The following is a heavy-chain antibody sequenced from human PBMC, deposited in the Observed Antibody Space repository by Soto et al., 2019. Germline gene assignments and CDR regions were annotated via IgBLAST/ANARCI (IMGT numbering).Heavy chain of an antibody. CDR3: AKLPLYGSSSHPLDY. V-gene: IGHV3-23*01. CDR2: ISGSGDST. J-gene: IGHJ4*02. D-gene: IGHD6-6*01. Sequence: PGGSLRLSCAASGFTFSSFAMSWVRQAPGKGLEWVSAISGSGDSTNYADSVKGRFTISRDNPKNTLYLQMNSLRAEDTAVFYCAKLPLYGSSSHPLDYWGQGALVTVSS. CDR1: GFTFSSFA.